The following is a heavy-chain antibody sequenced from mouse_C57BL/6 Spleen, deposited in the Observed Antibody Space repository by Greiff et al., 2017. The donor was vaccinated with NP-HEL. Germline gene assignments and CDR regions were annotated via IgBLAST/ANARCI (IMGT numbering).Heavy chain of an antibody. J-gene: IGHJ4*01. D-gene: IGHD1-1*01. V-gene: IGHV1-69*01. CDR3: ARSYYGSSLYYYAMDY. Sequence: VQLQQSGAELVMPGASVKLSCKASGYTFTSYWMHWVKQRPGQGLEWIGEIDPSDSYTNYNQKFKGKSTLTVDKSSSTAYMQLSSLTSEDSAVYYCARSYYGSSLYYYAMDYWGQGTSVTVSS. CDR1: GYTFTSYW. CDR2: IDPSDSYT.